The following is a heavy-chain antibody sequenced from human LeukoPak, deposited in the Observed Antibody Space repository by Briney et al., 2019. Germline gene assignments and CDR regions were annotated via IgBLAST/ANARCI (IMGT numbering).Heavy chain of an antibody. Sequence: GGSLRLSCAASGFTFDDYGMSWVRQAPGKGLEWVSGINWNGGSTGYADSVKGRFTISRDNDKNSLYLQMNSLRAEDTALYYCARADSTGYFLGHFDYWGQGPLVTVSS. CDR2: INWNGGST. V-gene: IGHV3-20*04. J-gene: IGHJ4*02. CDR1: GFTFDDYG. D-gene: IGHD3-22*01. CDR3: ARADSTGYFLGHFDY.